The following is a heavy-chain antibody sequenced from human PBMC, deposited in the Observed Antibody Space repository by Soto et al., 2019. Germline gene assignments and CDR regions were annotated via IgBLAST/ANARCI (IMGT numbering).Heavy chain of an antibody. Sequence: QVQLQESGPRLVKPSQTLSLTCSVSGVSISSGDTYWAWIRQAPGKGLEWIGYILHSGSTYYNPSLDSRLTISLDTSKNQFSPRLRSVTAADTAVYFCARAPENSENWNPYYFDYWGQGILVTVSP. V-gene: IGHV4-30-4*01. CDR2: ILHSGST. CDR3: ARAPENSENWNPYYFDY. J-gene: IGHJ4*02. CDR1: GVSISSGDTY. D-gene: IGHD1-1*01.